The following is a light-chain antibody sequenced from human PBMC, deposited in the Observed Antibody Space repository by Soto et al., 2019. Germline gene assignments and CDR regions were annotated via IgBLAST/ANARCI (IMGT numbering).Light chain of an antibody. CDR3: QQYDTVPPS. J-gene: IGKJ2*01. V-gene: IGKV1-33*01. CDR2: DAS. CDR1: QDITNY. Sequence: DIQMTQSPSSLSASVGDRVTLTCQASQDITNYLNWYQQKPGQAPKLLIYDASNLETGVPSRFSGSGSGTDFTFTITSLHPAEFATDYCQQYDTVPPSFGQGTKLDVK.